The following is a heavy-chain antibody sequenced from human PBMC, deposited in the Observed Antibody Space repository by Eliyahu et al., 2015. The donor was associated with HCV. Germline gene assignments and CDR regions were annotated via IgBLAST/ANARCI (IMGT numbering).Heavy chain of an antibody. CDR3: VKARIAARNWFDP. D-gene: IGHD6-13*01. CDR2: ISSNGGST. V-gene: IGHV3-64D*06. CDR1: GFTFSSYA. J-gene: IGHJ5*02. Sequence: EVQLVESGGGLVQPGGSLXLSCSAXGFTFSSYAMHWVRQAPGKGLEYVSAISSNGGSTYYADSVKGRFTISRDNSKNTLYLQMSSLRAEDTAVYYCVKARIAARNWFDPWGQGTLVTVSS.